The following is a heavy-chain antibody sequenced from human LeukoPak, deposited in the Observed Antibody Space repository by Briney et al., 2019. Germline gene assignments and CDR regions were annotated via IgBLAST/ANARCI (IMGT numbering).Heavy chain of an antibody. CDR2: ISSSSSYI. Sequence: GGSLRLSCAASGFTFSSYSMNWVRQAPGKGLEWVSSISSSSSYIYYADSVKGRFTISRDNAKNSLYLQMNSLRAEDTAVYYCARGPYCSGGSCSSPDAFDIWGQGTMVTVSS. CDR1: GFTFSSYS. D-gene: IGHD2-15*01. J-gene: IGHJ3*02. V-gene: IGHV3-21*01. CDR3: ARGPYCSGGSCSSPDAFDI.